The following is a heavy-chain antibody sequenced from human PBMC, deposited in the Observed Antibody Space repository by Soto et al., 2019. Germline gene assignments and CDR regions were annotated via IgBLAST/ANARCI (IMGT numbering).Heavy chain of an antibody. CDR2: IYPGDSDT. V-gene: IGHV5-51*01. CDR3: ARKFAPEFFDS. CDR1: GYTFSTYW. D-gene: IGHD3-10*01. J-gene: IGHJ4*02. Sequence: GESLTISCKGSGYTFSTYWIAWVRQMPGKGLEWMGIIYPGDSDTKYSPAFQGQVTISADKSINTAYLQWTSLEASDTAMYYCARKFAPEFFDSWGQGTLVTVSS.